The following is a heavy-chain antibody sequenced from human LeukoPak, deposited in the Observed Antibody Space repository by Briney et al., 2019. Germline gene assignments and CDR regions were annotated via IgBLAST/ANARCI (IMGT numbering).Heavy chain of an antibody. J-gene: IGHJ6*03. D-gene: IGHD2-15*01. CDR2: IYYSGST. V-gene: IGHV4-59*01. Sequence: TSETLSLTCTVSGGSISSYYWSWIRQPPGKGLEWIGYIYYSGSTNYNPSLKSRVTISVDTSKNQFSLKLSSVTAADTAVYYCASTVRGRLPGVQYYYYYMDVWGKGTTVTVSS. CDR3: ASTVRGRLPGVQYYYYYMDV. CDR1: GGSISSYY.